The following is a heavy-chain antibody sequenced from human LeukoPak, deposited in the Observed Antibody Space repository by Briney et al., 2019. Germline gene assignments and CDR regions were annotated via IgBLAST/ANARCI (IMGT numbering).Heavy chain of an antibody. Sequence: SVKVSCKASGGVFATYAVSWVRQAPGQGLEWMGSIIPFLGTTNYAQKFQGRVTITADEPTRTAYMELTYVRSDDTAVYYCTIIPNVILFTHYFEYWGQGTLVTVSS. J-gene: IGHJ4*02. CDR2: IIPFLGTT. CDR3: TIIPNVILFTHYFEY. D-gene: IGHD2-21*01. CDR1: GGVFATYA. V-gene: IGHV1-69*11.